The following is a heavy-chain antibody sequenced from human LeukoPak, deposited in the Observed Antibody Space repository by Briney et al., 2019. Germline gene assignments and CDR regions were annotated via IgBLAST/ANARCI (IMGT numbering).Heavy chain of an antibody. CDR1: GYTFTGYY. V-gene: IGHV1-2*06. J-gene: IGHJ6*03. CDR2: INPNSGGT. CDR3: ARAGVVVVPAAMAPGFYYYYMDV. Sequence: ASVKVSCEASGYTFTGYYTHWVRQAPGQGLEWMGRINPNSGGTNYAQKFQGRVTMTRDTSISTAYMELSRLRSDDTAVYYCARAGVVVVPAAMAPGFYYYYMDVWGQGTLVTVSS. D-gene: IGHD2-2*01.